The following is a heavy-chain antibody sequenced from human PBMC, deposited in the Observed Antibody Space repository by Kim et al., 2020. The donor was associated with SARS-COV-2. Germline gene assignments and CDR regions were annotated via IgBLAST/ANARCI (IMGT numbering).Heavy chain of an antibody. CDR1: GFTFTNYA. D-gene: IGHD3-16*01. CDR2: ISGNVGTT. V-gene: IGHV3-23*01. J-gene: IGHJ4*02. Sequence: GGSLRLSCAASGFTFTNYALTWVRQAPGKGLEWISTISGNVGTTYYADSVRGRFTISRDDSKNTLYLQMNSLRAEDSALYYCAKARDPTMLRPDYWGQGTLVTVSS. CDR3: AKARDPTMLRPDY.